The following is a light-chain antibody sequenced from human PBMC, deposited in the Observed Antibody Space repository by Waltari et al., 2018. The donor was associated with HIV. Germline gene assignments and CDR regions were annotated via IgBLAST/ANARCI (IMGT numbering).Light chain of an antibody. Sequence: QSALTQPASVSGSPGQSITISCTGTSSDIGGFDSVSWYQQHPAKAPKLIIYEVNNRPSGVSHLVSGSKSGRMASLTISGLQPEDEADYYCSSYTSSNTWVFGGGTKVTVL. CDR3: SSYTSSNTWV. J-gene: IGLJ3*02. V-gene: IGLV2-14*01. CDR1: SSDIGGFDS. CDR2: EVN.